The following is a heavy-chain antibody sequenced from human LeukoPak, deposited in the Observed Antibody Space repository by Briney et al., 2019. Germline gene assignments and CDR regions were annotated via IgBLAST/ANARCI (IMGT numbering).Heavy chain of an antibody. V-gene: IGHV4-39*07. Sequence: SETLSLTCTVSGGSISSSSYCWGWIRQPPGKGLEWIGSIYYSGYTYYNPSLKSRVTISVDRSKNQFSLKLSSVTAADTAVYYCAREGLGPADYDILTGYYRSGSWFDPWGQGTLVTVSS. CDR3: AREGLGPADYDILTGYYRSGSWFDP. D-gene: IGHD3-9*01. CDR1: GGSISSSSYC. J-gene: IGHJ5*02. CDR2: IYYSGYT.